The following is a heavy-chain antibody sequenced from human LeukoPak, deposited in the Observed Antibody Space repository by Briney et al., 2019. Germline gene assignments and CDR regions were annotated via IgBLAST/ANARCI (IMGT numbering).Heavy chain of an antibody. CDR2: VSYDGSNK. D-gene: IGHD3-22*01. Sequence: PGGSLRLSCAASGFVFGDYAMHWVRQAPGKGLEWVALVSYDGSNKYYADSVKGRFTISRDNAKNSVYLQMNSLRAEDTAVYYCARGLPHYDSSGYYQGYWGQGTLVTVSS. V-gene: IGHV3-30-3*01. CDR1: GFVFGDYA. CDR3: ARGLPHYDSSGYYQGY. J-gene: IGHJ4*02.